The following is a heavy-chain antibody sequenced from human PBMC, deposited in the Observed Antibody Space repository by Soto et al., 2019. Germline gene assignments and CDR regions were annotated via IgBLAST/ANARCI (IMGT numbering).Heavy chain of an antibody. V-gene: IGHV4-59*01. CDR2: IYYSGST. Sequence: PAETLCLTSHLSCGSISEFYWSLFRPPPGKGLEWIGYIYYSGSTNYNPSLKSRVTISVDTSKNQFSLNLRSMSPADTAVYYCARVGGLAAGTFDYWGPGTLVTVSS. CDR1: CGSISEFY. D-gene: IGHD6-13*01. J-gene: IGHJ4*02. CDR3: ARVGGLAAGTFDY.